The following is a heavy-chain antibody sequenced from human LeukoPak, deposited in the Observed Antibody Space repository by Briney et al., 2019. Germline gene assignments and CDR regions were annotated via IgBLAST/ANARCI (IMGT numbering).Heavy chain of an antibody. Sequence: GGSLRLSCAASGFTFSSYEMNWFRQAPGKGLEWVSYISSSGSTIYYADSVKGRFTISRDNAKNSLYLQMNSLRAEDTAVYYCARLAGWELRSLDYWGQGTLVTVSS. CDR3: ARLAGWELRSLDY. D-gene: IGHD1-26*01. CDR2: ISSSGSTI. J-gene: IGHJ4*02. V-gene: IGHV3-48*03. CDR1: GFTFSSYE.